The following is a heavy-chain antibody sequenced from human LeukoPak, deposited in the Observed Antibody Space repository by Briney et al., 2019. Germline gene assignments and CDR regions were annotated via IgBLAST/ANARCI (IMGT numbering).Heavy chain of an antibody. CDR1: GGSISSSSYY. V-gene: IGHV4-39*07. Sequence: AETLSLTCTVSGGSISSSSYYWGWIRQPPGKGLEWIGSIYYSGSTYYNPSLKSRVTISVDTSKNQFSLKLSSVTAADTAVYYCARAVAAASTGYYWGQGTLVTVSS. D-gene: IGHD6-13*01. CDR3: ARAVAAASTGYY. CDR2: IYYSGST. J-gene: IGHJ4*02.